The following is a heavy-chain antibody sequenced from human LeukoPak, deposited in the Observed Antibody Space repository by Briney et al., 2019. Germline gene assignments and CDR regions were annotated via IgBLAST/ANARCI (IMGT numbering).Heavy chain of an antibody. Sequence: GGSLRLSCAASGFTFSSYWMSWVRQAPGKGLEWVANIKQDGSEKYYVDPVKGRFTISRDNAKNSLYLQMNSLRAEDTAVYYCASNFGELFSDVVTDYWGQGTLVTVSS. CDR1: GFTFSSYW. CDR3: ASNFGELFSDVVTDY. J-gene: IGHJ4*02. CDR2: IKQDGSEK. D-gene: IGHD3-10*01. V-gene: IGHV3-7*01.